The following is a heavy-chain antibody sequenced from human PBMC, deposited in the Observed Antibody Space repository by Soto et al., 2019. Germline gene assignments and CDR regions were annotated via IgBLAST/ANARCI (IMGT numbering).Heavy chain of an antibody. CDR1: GASISSYY. Sequence: QVQLQESGPGLVRPSETLSLTGIVSGASISSYYWSWIRQPPGKGLEWIGYIYDSGSTEYNPSLKSRVTISTDTSKNQFSLKLNSVTAADTAVYYCAREGLRKGRVFDIWGQGTMVTVSS. CDR2: IYDSGST. CDR3: AREGLRKGRVFDI. D-gene: IGHD3-16*01. V-gene: IGHV4-59*01. J-gene: IGHJ3*02.